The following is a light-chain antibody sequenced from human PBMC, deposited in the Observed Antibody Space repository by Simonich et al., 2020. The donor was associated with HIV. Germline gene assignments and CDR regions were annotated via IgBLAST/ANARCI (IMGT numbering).Light chain of an antibody. CDR1: QRVSSN. V-gene: IGKV3-11*01. J-gene: IGKJ4*01. CDR2: DAS. CDR3: QQRSNWPLT. Sequence: EIVMTQSPATLSVSPGERATLSCRASQRVSSNIAWYQQKPGQAPRLLIYDASNRATGIPARFSGSGSGTDFTLTISSLEPEDFAVYYCQQRSNWPLTFGGGTKVEIK.